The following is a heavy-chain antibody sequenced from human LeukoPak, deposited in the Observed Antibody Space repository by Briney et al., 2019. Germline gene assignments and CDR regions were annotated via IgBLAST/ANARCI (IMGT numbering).Heavy chain of an antibody. D-gene: IGHD3-10*01. J-gene: IGHJ4*02. V-gene: IGHV4-39*01. CDR3: ARTRYYYNSRSYGAPYYFDY. CDR2: IYYSGST. CDR1: GGSISSNSYY. Sequence: PSETLSLTCAVSGGSISSNSYYWGRIRQPPGKGLEWIGSIYYSGSTYYNPSLKSRVTISVDTSKNQFSLKLSSVTAADTAVYYCARTRYYYNSRSYGAPYYFDYWGQGTLVTVSS.